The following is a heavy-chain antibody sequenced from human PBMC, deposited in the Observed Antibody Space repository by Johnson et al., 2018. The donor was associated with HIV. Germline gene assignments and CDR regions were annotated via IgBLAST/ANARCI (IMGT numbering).Heavy chain of an antibody. CDR2: IKQDGSEK. CDR3: AINIWIGLDAFDI. V-gene: IGHV3-7*01. J-gene: IGHJ3*02. CDR1: GFTFSSYW. D-gene: IGHD2-2*03. Sequence: VQLVESGGGLVQPGGSLRLSCAASGFTFSSYWMSWVRQAPGKGLEWVANIKQDGSEKYYVDSVKGRFTISRDNAKNSLYLQMNSLRAEDTAVYHCAINIWIGLDAFDIWGQGTVVTVSS.